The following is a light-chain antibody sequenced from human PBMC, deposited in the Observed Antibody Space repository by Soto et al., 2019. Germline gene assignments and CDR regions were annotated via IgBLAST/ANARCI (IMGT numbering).Light chain of an antibody. CDR2: ATS. V-gene: IGKV1-39*01. J-gene: IGKJ3*01. CDR3: QQSFNNPT. CDR1: QSIAGF. Sequence: DIQMTQSPSSLSASVGNRVTIACRASQSIAGFLNWYRQKPGKAPELLIYATSNLHSGVTPRFSGSGSGADFNLTISSLHPEDFATYFCQQSFNNPTFGPGTKVDNK.